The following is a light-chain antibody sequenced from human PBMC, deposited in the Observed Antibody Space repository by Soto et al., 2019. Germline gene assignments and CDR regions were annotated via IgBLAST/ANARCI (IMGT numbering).Light chain of an antibody. V-gene: IGKV3-20*01. CDR1: QSVSNNY. CDR2: GAS. J-gene: IGKJ1*01. CDR3: QQYGSSGT. Sequence: DIVMTQPPATLSVSPGERSTLSCMASQSVSNNYLAWYQQKPGQAPRLLIYGASNRATGIPDRFSGSGSGTDFTLTISRLEPEDFAVYYCQQYGSSGTFGQGTKVDIK.